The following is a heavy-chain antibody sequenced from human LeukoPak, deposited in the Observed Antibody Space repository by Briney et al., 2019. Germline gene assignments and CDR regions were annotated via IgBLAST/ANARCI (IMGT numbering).Heavy chain of an antibody. V-gene: IGHV3-23*01. D-gene: IGHD3-10*01. CDR1: GFTVSSNY. CDR3: AKSLLLWFGEDAPRSYYYYGMDV. Sequence: PGGSLRLSCAASGFTVSSNYMSWVRQAPGKGLEWVSAISGSGGSTYYADSVKGRFTISRDNSKNTLYLQMNSLRAEDTAVYYCAKSLLLWFGEDAPRSYYYYGMDVWGQGTTVTVSS. CDR2: ISGSGGST. J-gene: IGHJ6*02.